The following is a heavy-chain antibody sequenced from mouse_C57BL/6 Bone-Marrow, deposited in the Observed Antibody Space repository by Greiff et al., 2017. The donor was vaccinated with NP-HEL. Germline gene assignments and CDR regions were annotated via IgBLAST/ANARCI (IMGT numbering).Heavy chain of an antibody. CDR3: ARRMDGYYEGAMDY. Sequence: EVHLVESGGDLVKPGGSLKLSCAASGFTFSSYGMSWVRQTPDKRLEWVATISSGGSYTYYPDSVKGRFTISRDNAKNTLYLQMSSLKSEDTAMYYCARRMDGYYEGAMDYWGQGTSVTVSS. D-gene: IGHD2-3*01. J-gene: IGHJ4*01. V-gene: IGHV5-6*01. CDR2: ISSGGSYT. CDR1: GFTFSSYG.